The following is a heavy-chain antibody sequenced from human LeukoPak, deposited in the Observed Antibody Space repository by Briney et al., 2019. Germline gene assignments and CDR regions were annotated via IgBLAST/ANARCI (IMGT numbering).Heavy chain of an antibody. CDR1: GFIFSNYP. J-gene: IGHJ4*02. CDR3: ASSSTRGPIAVAAHFDY. V-gene: IGHV3-64*02. D-gene: IGHD6-19*01. Sequence: GGSLRLSCAASGFIFSNYPMHWVRQAPGKGLEYVSAISSNGENTYYVDSVQGRFTISRDNSKNTLYLQMGSLRAEDMAVYYCASSSTRGPIAVAAHFDYWGQGTLVTVSS. CDR2: ISSNGENT.